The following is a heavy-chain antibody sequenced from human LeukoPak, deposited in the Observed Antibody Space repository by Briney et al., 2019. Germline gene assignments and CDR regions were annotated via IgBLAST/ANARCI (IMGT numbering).Heavy chain of an antibody. J-gene: IGHJ3*02. CDR2: MNPNSGNT. CDR3: ARVNIVGATTAFDI. V-gene: IGHV1-8*03. CDR1: GYTFTDYY. Sequence: ASVKVSCKASGYTFTDYYMHWVRQATGQGLEWMGWMNPNSGNTGYAQKFQGRVTITRNTSISTAYVELSSLRSEDTAVYYCARVNIVGATTAFDIWGQGTMVTVSS. D-gene: IGHD1-26*01.